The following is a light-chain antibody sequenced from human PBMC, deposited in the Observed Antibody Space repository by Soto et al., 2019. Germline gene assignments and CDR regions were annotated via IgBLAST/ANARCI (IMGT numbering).Light chain of an antibody. CDR3: QQYGSSIT. CDR1: HSVRSS. CDR2: EAS. J-gene: IGKJ5*01. Sequence: EIVLTQSPATLSLSPGERATLSFRASHSVRSSLAWYQQQPGQAPRLLISEASNRATGIPDRFSGSGSGTDFTLTISRLEPEDFAVYYCQQYGSSITFGQGTRLEIK. V-gene: IGKV3-20*01.